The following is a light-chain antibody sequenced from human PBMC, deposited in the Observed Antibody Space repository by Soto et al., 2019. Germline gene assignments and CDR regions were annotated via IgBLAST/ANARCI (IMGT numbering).Light chain of an antibody. CDR2: GAS. J-gene: IGKJ4*01. CDR3: QQYHKFPSLT. Sequence: EIVMTQSPATLSVSPGERATLSCRASQSISSGLAWYQQKPGQAPRLLIHGASTRATGIPARFSGSGSGTEFTLTISSLQSEDSALYFCQQYHKFPSLTFGGGTKVEIK. V-gene: IGKV3-15*01. CDR1: QSISSG.